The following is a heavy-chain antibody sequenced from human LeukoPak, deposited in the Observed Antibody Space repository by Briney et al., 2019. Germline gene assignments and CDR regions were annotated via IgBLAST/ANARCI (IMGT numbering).Heavy chain of an antibody. CDR3: ARSGTYYASSI. D-gene: IGHD2-2*01. J-gene: IGHJ4*02. V-gene: IGHV4-59*01. Sequence: SETLSLTCTVSGGSITNYYWSWIRQPPGKALEWIGYIYYSGSTSYNPSLKSRVTMSLDTSKSQFSLKLHSVTAADAAVYYCARSGTYYASSIWGQGTLVTVSS. CDR2: IYYSGST. CDR1: GGSITNYY.